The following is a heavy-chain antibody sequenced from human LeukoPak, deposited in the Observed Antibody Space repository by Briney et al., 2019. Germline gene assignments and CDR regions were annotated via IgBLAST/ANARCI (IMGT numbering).Heavy chain of an antibody. CDR3: ARAHRKHYDILTGHINWFDP. Sequence: ASVTVSCTASGYTFTSYYMHWVRQAPGQGLEWMGIINPSGGSTSYAQKFQGRVTMTRDTSTSTVYMELSSLRSEDTAVYYCARAHRKHYDILTGHINWFDPWGQGTLVTVSS. D-gene: IGHD3-9*01. CDR1: GYTFTSYY. CDR2: INPSGGST. V-gene: IGHV1-46*01. J-gene: IGHJ5*02.